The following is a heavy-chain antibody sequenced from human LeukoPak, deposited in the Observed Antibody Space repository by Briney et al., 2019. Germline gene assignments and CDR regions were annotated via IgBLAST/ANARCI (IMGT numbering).Heavy chain of an antibody. CDR2: ISGRSSHV. D-gene: IGHD3-16*01. Sequence: GGSLRLSCSASGSSFSDYDINWFRQAPGKGLEWISSISGRSSHVYYGDSVKGRFSISRDNAMNSVFLQMNSLGVEDTALYFCGRAFPPLRTASAGDLWGQGTLVTVSS. J-gene: IGHJ4*02. CDR3: GRAFPPLRTASAGDL. V-gene: IGHV3-21*01. CDR1: GSSFSDYD.